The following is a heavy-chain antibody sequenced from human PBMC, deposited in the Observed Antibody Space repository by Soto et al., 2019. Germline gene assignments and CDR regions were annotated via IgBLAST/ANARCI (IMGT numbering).Heavy chain of an antibody. V-gene: IGHV3-53*01. J-gene: IGHJ4*02. CDR2: IYSAGDT. D-gene: IGHD3-22*01. CDR1: GFTVNSKY. CDR3: ARVSYDSYGYNVY. Sequence: PGGSLRLSCAASGFTVNSKYMSWVRQAPGKGLDWVSVIYSAGDTYYAGSVKGRFTISRGNSKDTLYLQMNSLTAEDTAVYYCARVSYDSYGYNVYWGQGTRVTVSS.